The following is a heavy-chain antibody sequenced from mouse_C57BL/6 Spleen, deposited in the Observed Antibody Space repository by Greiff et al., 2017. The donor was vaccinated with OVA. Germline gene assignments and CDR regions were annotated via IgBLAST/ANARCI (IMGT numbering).Heavy chain of an antibody. Sequence: QVQLQQPGAELVKPGASVKLSCKASGYTFTSYWMHWVKQSPGQGLEWIGMIHPNSGSTNYNEKFKGKATLTVDKTSSTAYMQLSSLTSEDSAVYYCAPTEVVDWYFYVWGTRTPLTVSS. V-gene: IGHV1-64*01. J-gene: IGHJ1*03. CDR2: IHPNSGST. CDR1: GYTFTSYW. D-gene: IGHD1-1*02. CDR3: APTEVVDWYFYV.